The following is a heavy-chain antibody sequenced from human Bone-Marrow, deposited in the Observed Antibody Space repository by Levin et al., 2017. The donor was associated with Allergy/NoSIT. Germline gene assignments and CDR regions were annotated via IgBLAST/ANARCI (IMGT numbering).Heavy chain of an antibody. V-gene: IGHV1-3*01. CDR3: ARDLGRWTVTTWGASWFDP. CDR2: INAGNGNT. CDR1: GYTFTSYA. J-gene: IGHJ5*02. Sequence: GASVKVSCKASGYTFTSYAMHWVRQAPGQRLEWMGWINAGNGNTKYSQKFQGRVTITRDTSASTAYMELSSLRSEDTAVYYCARDLGRWTVTTWGASWFDPWGQGTLVTVSS. D-gene: IGHD4-17*01.